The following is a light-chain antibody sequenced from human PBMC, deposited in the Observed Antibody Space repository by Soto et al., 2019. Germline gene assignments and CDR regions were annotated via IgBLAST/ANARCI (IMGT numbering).Light chain of an antibody. Sequence: DIQMTQSPSTLSASVGDRVTITCRASQSISVWLAWYQQKAGKAPNLLIYKASRLESGVSSRFSGSGSETEFTLTISGLQPGDSATYYCQQYNSYSPTFGQGTKGDIK. J-gene: IGKJ1*01. CDR2: KAS. V-gene: IGKV1-5*03. CDR3: QQYNSYSPT. CDR1: QSISVW.